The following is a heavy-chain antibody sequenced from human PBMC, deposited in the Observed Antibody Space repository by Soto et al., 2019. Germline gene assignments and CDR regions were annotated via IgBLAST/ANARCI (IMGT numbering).Heavy chain of an antibody. CDR2: MNPNSGNT. V-gene: IGHV1-8*01. CDR1: GYTFTSYD. D-gene: IGHD3-3*01. Sequence: QVQLVQSGAEVKKPGASVKVSCKASGYTFTSYDINWVRQATGQGLEWMGWMNPNSGNTGYAQKFQGRVTMTRNTSISTAYMELSSLRSEDTAVYYCARVRSYYDFWSGYLTFDPWGQGTLVTVSS. CDR3: ARVRSYYDFWSGYLTFDP. J-gene: IGHJ5*02.